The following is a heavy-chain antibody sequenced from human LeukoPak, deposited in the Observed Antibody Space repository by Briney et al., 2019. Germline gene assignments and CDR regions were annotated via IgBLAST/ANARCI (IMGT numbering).Heavy chain of an antibody. CDR1: GGTFSSYA. Sequence: SVKVSCKASGGTFSSYAISWVRQAPGQGLEWMGGIIPIFGAANYAQKFQGRVTITTDESTSTAYMELSSLRSEDTAVYYCATGAVAGPFDYWGQGTLVTVSS. CDR3: ATGAVAGPFDY. J-gene: IGHJ4*02. V-gene: IGHV1-69*05. D-gene: IGHD6-19*01. CDR2: IIPIFGAA.